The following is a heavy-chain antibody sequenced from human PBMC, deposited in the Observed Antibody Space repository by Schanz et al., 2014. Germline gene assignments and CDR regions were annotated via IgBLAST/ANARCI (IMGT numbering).Heavy chain of an antibody. V-gene: IGHV3-66*02. Sequence: EVQVVESGGGLVQPGGSLRLSCVASGFNVSKSYVSWVCQAPGKGLEWVSLIYKSGSAFYADSVKGRLTISRDNSKNTVYLEMNRLRTEDTALYYCARDSAGTTFGVLDSWGQGTLVTVSS. J-gene: IGHJ4*02. CDR3: ARDSAGTTFGVLDS. CDR1: GFNVSKSY. D-gene: IGHD1-1*01. CDR2: IYKSGSA.